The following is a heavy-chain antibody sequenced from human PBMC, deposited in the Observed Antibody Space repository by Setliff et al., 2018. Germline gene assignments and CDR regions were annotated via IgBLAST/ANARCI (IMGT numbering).Heavy chain of an antibody. Sequence: SETLSLTCAVYGGSFSGYYWSWIRQPAGKGLEWIGRIHASGSTNYNPSLKSRVTISLDTSNNQFSLKLSSVTAAETAMYYCARSGDYGSGRLSPWGQGTLVTVSS. J-gene: IGHJ5*02. CDR1: GGSFSGYY. CDR3: ARSGDYGSGRLSP. D-gene: IGHD3-10*01. CDR2: IHASGST. V-gene: IGHV4-59*10.